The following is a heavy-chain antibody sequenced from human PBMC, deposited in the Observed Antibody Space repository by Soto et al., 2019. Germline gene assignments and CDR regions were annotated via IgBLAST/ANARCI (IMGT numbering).Heavy chain of an antibody. CDR3: SSFSCSTMIIVLFDY. CDR1: CFTYAEAG. V-gene: IGHV3-15*07. Sequence: GGAVRPTSEAPCFTYAEAGIKCGLPASGRGVEWVGRIKSKADGGRTAYAAPVKGRFAISRDDSKNIVYLQMNSLKIEDTAVYYCSSFSCSTMIIVLFDYWTQGSLVTVSS. D-gene: IGHD3-22*01. CDR2: IKSKADGGRT. J-gene: IGHJ4*01.